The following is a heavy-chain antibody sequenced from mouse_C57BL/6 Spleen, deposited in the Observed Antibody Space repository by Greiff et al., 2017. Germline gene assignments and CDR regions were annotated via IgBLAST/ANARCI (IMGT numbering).Heavy chain of an antibody. J-gene: IGHJ2*01. CDR3: ARWDGYDVGFDY. CDR1: GYTFTSYG. D-gene: IGHD2-2*01. V-gene: IGHV1-81*01. CDR2: IYPRSGNT. Sequence: VQLVESGAELARPGASVKLSCKASGYTFTSYGISWVKQRTGQGLEWIGEIYPRSGNTYYNEKFKGKATLTADKSSSTAYMELRSLTSEDSAVYFCARWDGYDVGFDYWGQGTTLTVSS.